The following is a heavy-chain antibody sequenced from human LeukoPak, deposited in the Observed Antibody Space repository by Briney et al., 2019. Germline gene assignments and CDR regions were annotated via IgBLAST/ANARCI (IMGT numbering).Heavy chain of an antibody. CDR3: ARRISSGWNFDY. D-gene: IGHD6-19*01. J-gene: IGHJ4*02. CDR2: IYYSGST. Sequence: SETLSLTCTVSGGSISSGAYYWSWIRQRPGKGLEWIGYIYYSGSTYYNPSLKSRVTISVDTSKNQFSLELNSVTAADTAVYYCARRISSGWNFDYWGQGALVTVSS. V-gene: IGHV4-31*03. CDR1: GGSISSGAYY.